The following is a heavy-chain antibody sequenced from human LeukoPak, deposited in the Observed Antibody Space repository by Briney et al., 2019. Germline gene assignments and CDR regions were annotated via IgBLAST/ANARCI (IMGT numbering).Heavy chain of an antibody. CDR3: ARLTAHFDY. Sequence: SETLSLTCAVYGGSFSGYYWSWIRQPPGKGLEWIGEINHSGSTNYNPSLKSRVTISVDTSKNQFSLKLSSVTAADTAVYYCARLTAHFDYWGQGTLVTVSS. CDR2: INHSGST. J-gene: IGHJ4*02. V-gene: IGHV4-34*01. CDR1: GGSFSGYY. D-gene: IGHD2-21*02.